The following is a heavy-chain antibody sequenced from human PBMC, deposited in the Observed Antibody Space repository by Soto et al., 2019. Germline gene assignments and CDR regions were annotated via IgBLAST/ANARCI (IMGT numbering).Heavy chain of an antibody. V-gene: IGHV4-59*01. CDR3: ASYNFGVFFDY. D-gene: IGHD3-3*01. J-gene: IGHJ4*02. CDR1: GGSISNYY. Sequence: SETLSLTCSVSGGSISNYYWSWIRQPPGKGLEWIGYVYYSGSTNYNPSLKSRVTISVDTSKKQFSLKLSSVTAADAAVYYCASYNFGVFFDYWGQGTLVTVSS. CDR2: VYYSGST.